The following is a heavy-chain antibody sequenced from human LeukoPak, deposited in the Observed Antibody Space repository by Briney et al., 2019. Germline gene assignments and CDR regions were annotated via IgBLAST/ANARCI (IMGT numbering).Heavy chain of an antibody. CDR3: ARDRNDFWSGYHFDY. J-gene: IGHJ4*02. D-gene: IGHD3-3*01. CDR1: GFTFSSYG. Sequence: GGSLRLSCAASGFTFSSYGMHWVRQAPGKGLEWVAVISYDGSNKYYADSVKGRFTISRDNSKNTLYLQMNSLRAEDTAVYYCARDRNDFWSGYHFDYWGQGTLVTVSS. CDR2: ISYDGSNK. V-gene: IGHV3-30*19.